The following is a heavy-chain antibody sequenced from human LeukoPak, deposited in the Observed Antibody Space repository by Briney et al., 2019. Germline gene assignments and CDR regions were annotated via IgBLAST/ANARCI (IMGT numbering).Heavy chain of an antibody. J-gene: IGHJ3*02. CDR2: ISGSGGST. CDR3: AKDRSGIAVAGRASDAFDI. Sequence: GGSLRLSWAASGFTFSSYAMSWVRQAPGKGLEWVSAISGSGGSTYYADSVKGRFTISRDNSKNTLYLQMNSLRAEDTAVYYCAKDRSGIAVAGRASDAFDIWGQGTMVTVSS. D-gene: IGHD6-19*01. CDR1: GFTFSSYA. V-gene: IGHV3-23*01.